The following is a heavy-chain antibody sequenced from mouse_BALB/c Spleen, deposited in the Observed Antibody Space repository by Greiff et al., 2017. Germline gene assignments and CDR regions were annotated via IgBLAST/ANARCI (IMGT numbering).Heavy chain of an antibody. CDR2: IDPSDSYT. J-gene: IGHJ3*01. Sequence: QVQLQQPGAELVKPGASVKLSCKASGYTFTSYWMHWVKQRPGQGLEWIGEIDPSDSYTNYNQKFKGKATLTVDKSSSTAYMQLSSLTSEDSAVYYCARYDYDEGFAYWGQGTLVTVSA. CDR3: ARYDYDEGFAY. V-gene: IGHV1-69*02. D-gene: IGHD2-4*01. CDR1: GYTFTSYW.